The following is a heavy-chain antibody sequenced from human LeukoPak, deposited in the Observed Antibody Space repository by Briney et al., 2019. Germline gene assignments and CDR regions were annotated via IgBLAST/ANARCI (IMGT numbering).Heavy chain of an antibody. D-gene: IGHD3-22*01. Sequence: GRSMRLSCAASGFTFSTYAMHWVRQAPGKGLECVAVISNDGSDKYYPDSVKGRFTISRDNSENTLYLQVNSLRAEDTAVYYCARGTYYYDSSGYYSGGLAYWGQGALVTVSS. CDR1: GFTFSTYA. V-gene: IGHV3-30*04. CDR3: ARGTYYYDSSGYYSGGLAY. CDR2: ISNDGSDK. J-gene: IGHJ4*02.